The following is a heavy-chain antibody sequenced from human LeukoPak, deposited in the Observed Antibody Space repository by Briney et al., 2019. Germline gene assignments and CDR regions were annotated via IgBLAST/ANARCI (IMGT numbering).Heavy chain of an antibody. CDR3: ARDIAAADPGSYYGMDV. J-gene: IGHJ6*02. CDR1: GFTFSSYS. D-gene: IGHD6-13*01. CDR2: ISSSSSYI. V-gene: IGHV3-21*01. Sequence: GGSLRLSCAASGFTFSSYSMNWVRQAPGKGLEWVSSISSSSSYIYYADSVKGRFTISRDNAKNSLYLQMNSLRAEDTAVYYCARDIAAADPGSYYGMDVWGQGTTVTVSS.